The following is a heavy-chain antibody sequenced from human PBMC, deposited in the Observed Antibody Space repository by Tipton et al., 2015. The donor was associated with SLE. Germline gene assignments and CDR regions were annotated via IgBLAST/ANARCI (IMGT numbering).Heavy chain of an antibody. V-gene: IGHV4-61*08. D-gene: IGHD3/OR15-3a*01. J-gene: IGHJ4*02. CDR3: ARRDFWTGYFDY. CDR2: IYYSGST. CDR1: SGSISSGGHY. Sequence: TLSLTCTVSSGSISSGGHYWSWIRQHPGKGLEWMGYIYYSGSTNYHPSLKGRGTISVDTSKNQFSLKLTSVTAADTAVYYCARRDFWTGYFDYWGQGTLVTVSS.